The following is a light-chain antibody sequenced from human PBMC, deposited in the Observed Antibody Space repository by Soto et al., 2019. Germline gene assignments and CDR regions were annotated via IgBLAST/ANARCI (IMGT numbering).Light chain of an antibody. CDR2: AVS. V-gene: IGLV2-14*01. Sequence: QSALTQPASVSGSPGQSITISCTGTSSDVGGYNYVSWYQQHPGKAPKLMIYAVSNRPSGVSNRFSGSKSGNTASLTISGRQAEDEADYYCSSYTSIITRVFGTGTKLTAL. CDR1: SSDVGGYNY. J-gene: IGLJ1*01. CDR3: SSYTSIITRV.